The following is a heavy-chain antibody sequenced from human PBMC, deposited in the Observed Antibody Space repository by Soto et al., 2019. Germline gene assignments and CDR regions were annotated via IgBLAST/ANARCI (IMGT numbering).Heavy chain of an antibody. CDR1: GGSISSSNW. Sequence: QVQLQESGPGLVKPSGTLSLTCAVSGGSISSSNWWSWVRQPPGKGLEWIGEIYHSGSTNYNPSRSNRVTISVDKSKNQFSLKLSSVPAADTAVYYCAKGRLLWFGEDEQVLDVWGQGTRVTVSS. J-gene: IGHJ6*02. D-gene: IGHD3-10*01. CDR2: IYHSGST. V-gene: IGHV4-4*02. CDR3: AKGRLLWFGEDEQVLDV.